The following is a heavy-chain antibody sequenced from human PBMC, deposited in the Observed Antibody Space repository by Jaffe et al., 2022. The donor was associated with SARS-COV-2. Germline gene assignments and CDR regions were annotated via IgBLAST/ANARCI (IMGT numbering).Heavy chain of an antibody. V-gene: IGHV4-39*01. CDR2: AYYSGST. CDR1: GGSISSRAYY. J-gene: IGHJ5*01. Sequence: QPQLQGSGPGLVKPSETLSLTCTVSGGSISSRAYYWDWIRQPPGKGLEWIGGAYYSGSTSYNPSLKSRVTISADTTKNQFSLKLTSVTVADTATYYCASRYCSGDSCTLARYNWFASWGQGTLVTVSS. CDR3: ASRYCSGDSCTLARYNWFAS. D-gene: IGHD2-15*01.